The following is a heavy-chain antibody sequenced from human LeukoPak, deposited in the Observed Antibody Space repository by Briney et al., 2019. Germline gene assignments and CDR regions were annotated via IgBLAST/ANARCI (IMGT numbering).Heavy chain of an antibody. CDR1: GGSISRYY. CDR2: IYYSGST. D-gene: IGHD5-12*01. CDR3: ARAQSGYDFYFDF. V-gene: IGHV4-59*12. J-gene: IGHJ4*02. Sequence: SETLSLTCTVSGGSISRYYWSWIRQPPGKGLEWIGYIYYSGSTNYNPSLKSRVTISVDTSKNQFSLKLTSVTAADAAVYFCARAQSGYDFYFDFWGQGTLVTVSS.